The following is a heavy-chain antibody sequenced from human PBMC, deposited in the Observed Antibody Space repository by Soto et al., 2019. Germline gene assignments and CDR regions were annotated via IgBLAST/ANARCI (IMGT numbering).Heavy chain of an antibody. CDR3: ARGEEGATRDAFDF. D-gene: IGHD1-26*01. CDR1: GGSVSSGSYY. J-gene: IGHJ3*01. V-gene: IGHV4-61*01. CDR2: IYSSGST. Sequence: PSETLSLTCTVSGGSVSSGSYYWSWIRQPPGKGLERIGFIYSSGSTNYNPSLRIRVTISVDTSKNQLYLKLMTVTAAATAEHDCARGEEGATRDAFDFWGQGTMVTV.